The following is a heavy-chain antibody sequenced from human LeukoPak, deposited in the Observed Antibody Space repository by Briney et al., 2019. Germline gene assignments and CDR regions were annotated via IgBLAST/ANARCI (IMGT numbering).Heavy chain of an antibody. Sequence: PGGSLRLSCTASGFTFSTYWMVWVRQVPGKGPEWVSHITSDGSKTDYADSVKGRFTISRDNAKNTLYLQMNSLRDEDTAVYYCARDNIGSCDYWGQGTLVTVSS. J-gene: IGHJ4*02. CDR3: ARDNIGSCDY. CDR1: GFTFSTYW. D-gene: IGHD1-26*01. V-gene: IGHV3-74*01. CDR2: ITSDGSKT.